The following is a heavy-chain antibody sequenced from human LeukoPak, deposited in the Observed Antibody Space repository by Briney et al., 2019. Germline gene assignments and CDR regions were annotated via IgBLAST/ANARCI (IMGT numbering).Heavy chain of an antibody. CDR3: TTRRPSGSYLFDS. CDR1: GFTFSNAW. Sequence: GGSLRLSCAASGFTFSNAWMSWVRQAPGKGLECVGRIKSKTDGGTTDYAAPVKGRFTISRDDSKNTLYLQMNSLKTEDTAVYYCTTRRPSGSYLFDSWGQGTLVTVSS. J-gene: IGHJ4*02. D-gene: IGHD1-26*01. CDR2: IKSKTDGGTT. V-gene: IGHV3-15*01.